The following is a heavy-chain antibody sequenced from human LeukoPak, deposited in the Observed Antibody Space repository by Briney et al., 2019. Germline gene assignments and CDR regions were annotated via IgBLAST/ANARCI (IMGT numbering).Heavy chain of an antibody. D-gene: IGHD3-10*01. CDR1: GFTFSSYA. V-gene: IGHV3-23*01. CDR3: ARDIRGSGNYGWFDP. Sequence: GGSLRLSCVASGFTFSSYAMSWVRQAPGKGLEWVASISDSGGTTYHLDSVRGRFTISRDNSKNTLYLQMNSLRAEDTAIYSCARDIRGSGNYGWFDPWGQGTLVTVSS. CDR2: ISDSGGTT. J-gene: IGHJ5*02.